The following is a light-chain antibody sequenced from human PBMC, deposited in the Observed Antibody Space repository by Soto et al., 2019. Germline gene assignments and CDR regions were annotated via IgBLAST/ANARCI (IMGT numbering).Light chain of an antibody. V-gene: IGLV2-14*01. J-gene: IGLJ3*02. Sequence: QSALTQPASVSGSPGQSITISCTGTSSDVGAYNYVSWYQQHPGKVPKLMIYDVSNRPSGVSNRFSGSKSGNTASLTISGLLAEDEADYYCSSYTSSSTVVFGGGTKLTVL. CDR2: DVS. CDR1: SSDVGAYNY. CDR3: SSYTSSSTVV.